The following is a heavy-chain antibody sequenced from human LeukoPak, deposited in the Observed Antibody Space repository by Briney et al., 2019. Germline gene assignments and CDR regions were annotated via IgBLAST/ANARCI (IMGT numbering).Heavy chain of an antibody. CDR1: GFTVSGTF. CDR2: IYSDDSR. Sequence: GGSLRLSCAASGFTVSGTFMSWVRQAQGKGLEWVSIIYSDDSRYSADSVKGRFTISRDNSKNTLYLQMNSLRAEDTAVYYCARSDYTSGWYFYYWGQGTLVTVSS. D-gene: IGHD6-19*01. J-gene: IGHJ4*02. CDR3: ARSDYTSGWYFYY. V-gene: IGHV3-53*01.